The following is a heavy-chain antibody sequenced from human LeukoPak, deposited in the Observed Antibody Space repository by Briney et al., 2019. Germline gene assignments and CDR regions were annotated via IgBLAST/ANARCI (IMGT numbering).Heavy chain of an antibody. CDR1: GYTFSSYD. CDR3: ARLHYQEPNGWFGP. J-gene: IGHJ5*02. D-gene: IGHD2-2*01. V-gene: IGHV1-8*02. CDR2: MNTNSGNT. Sequence: ASVKVSCKASGYTFSSYDINWVRQATGQGLEWMGWMNTNSGNTGFAQKFKGRLTLTRDTSIGTAYMELSSLRPEDTAIYYCARLHYQEPNGWFGPWGQGTQVTVSS.